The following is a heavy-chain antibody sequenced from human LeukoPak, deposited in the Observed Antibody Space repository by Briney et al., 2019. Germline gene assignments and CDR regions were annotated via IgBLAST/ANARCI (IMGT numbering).Heavy chain of an antibody. J-gene: IGHJ3*02. CDR1: GGSISSYY. Sequence: SETLSLTCTVSGGSISSYYWSWLRQPPGKGLEWIGYIYYSGSTNYNPSLKSRVTISVDTSKNQFSLKLSSVTAADTAVYYCARDQYCSSTSCSDAFDIWGQGTMVTVSS. D-gene: IGHD2-2*01. CDR3: ARDQYCSSTSCSDAFDI. V-gene: IGHV4-59*01. CDR2: IYYSGST.